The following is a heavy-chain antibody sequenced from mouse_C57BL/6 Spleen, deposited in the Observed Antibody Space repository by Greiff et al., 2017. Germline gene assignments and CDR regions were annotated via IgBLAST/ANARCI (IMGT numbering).Heavy chain of an antibody. Sequence: QVQLQQSGAELVKPGASVKMSCKASGYTFTSYWITWVKQRPGQGLEWIGDIYPGSGSTNYNEKFKSKATLTVDTSSSTAYMQLSSLTSEDSAVYYCAIGGDYDGIAYWGQGTLVTVSA. J-gene: IGHJ3*01. CDR1: GYTFTSYW. V-gene: IGHV1-55*01. D-gene: IGHD2-4*01. CDR3: AIGGDYDGIAY. CDR2: IYPGSGST.